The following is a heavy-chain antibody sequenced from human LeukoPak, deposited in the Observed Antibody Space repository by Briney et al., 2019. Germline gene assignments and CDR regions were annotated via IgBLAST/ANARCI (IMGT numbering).Heavy chain of an antibody. Sequence: ASVKVSCTASGYTFTSYDINWVRQATGQGLEWMGWMNPNSGNTGYAQKFQGRVTITRNTSISTAYMELSSLRSEDTAVYYCARAGRYYDSGSYYIGYWGQGTLVTVSS. J-gene: IGHJ4*02. V-gene: IGHV1-8*03. CDR1: GYTFTSYD. CDR3: ARAGRYYDSGSYYIGY. CDR2: MNPNSGNT. D-gene: IGHD3-10*01.